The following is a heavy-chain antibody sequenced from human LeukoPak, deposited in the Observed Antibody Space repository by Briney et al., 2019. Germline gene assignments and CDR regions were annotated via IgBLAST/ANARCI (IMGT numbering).Heavy chain of an antibody. D-gene: IGHD3-16*02. CDR2: INHSGST. CDR1: GGSFSGYY. J-gene: IGHJ6*03. Sequence: PSETLSLTCAVYGGSFSGYYWSWIRQPPGKGLEWIGEINHSGSTNYNPSLKSRVTISVDTSKNQFSLKLSSVTAADTAVYYCARVVVWGSYRYYYYYMDVWGKGTTVTVSS. CDR3: ARVVVWGSYRYYYYYMDV. V-gene: IGHV4-34*01.